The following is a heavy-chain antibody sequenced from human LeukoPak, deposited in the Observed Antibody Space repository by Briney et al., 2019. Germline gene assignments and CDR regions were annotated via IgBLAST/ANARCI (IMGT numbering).Heavy chain of an antibody. D-gene: IGHD3-10*01. J-gene: IGHJ4*02. Sequence: SDTLSLTCTVSGGSISSSSDYWGWIRQPPGKGQEWIGSIYYSGSTYYNPSLKSRVTISVDTSKNQFSLKLSSVTAADTAVYYCARQAYYYGSGSSGYFAYWGQVTLVTVSS. CDR1: GGSISSSSDY. CDR2: IYYSGST. CDR3: ARQAYYYGSGSSGYFAY. V-gene: IGHV4-39*01.